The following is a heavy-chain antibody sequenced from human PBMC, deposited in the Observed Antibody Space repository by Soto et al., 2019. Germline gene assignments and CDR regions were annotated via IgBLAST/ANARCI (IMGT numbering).Heavy chain of an antibody. CDR1: GYTFTSYD. CDR3: ARGTYYYDSSGYYPFDY. CDR2: MNPNSGNT. D-gene: IGHD3-22*01. J-gene: IGHJ4*02. Sequence: QVQLVQSGAEVKKPGASVKVSCKASGYTFTSYDINWVRQATGQGLEWMGWMNPNSGNTGYAQKFQGRVTMTRNTSISTACMELSSLRSEDTAVYYCARGTYYYDSSGYYPFDYWGQGTLVTVSS. V-gene: IGHV1-8*01.